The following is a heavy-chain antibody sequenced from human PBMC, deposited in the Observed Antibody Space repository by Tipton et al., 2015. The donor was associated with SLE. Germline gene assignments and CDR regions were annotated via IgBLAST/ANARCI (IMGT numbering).Heavy chain of an antibody. J-gene: IGHJ3*02. CDR1: GGTFSSYA. CDR2: IIPIFGTA. CDR3: ARDPPHSSSARDAVDI. V-gene: IGHV1-69*15. Sequence: QSGAEVKKPGSSVKVSCKASGGTFSSYAISWVRQAPGQGLEWMGRIIPIFGTANYAQKFQGRVTITADESTSTDYMELSSLRSEDTAVYYCARDPPHSSSARDAVDIWGQGTMVTVSS. D-gene: IGHD6-6*01.